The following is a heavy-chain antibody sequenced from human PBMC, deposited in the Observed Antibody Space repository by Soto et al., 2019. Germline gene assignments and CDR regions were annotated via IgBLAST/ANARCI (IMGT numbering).Heavy chain of an antibody. Sequence: VGSLRLSCAVSGFTLSDHYIDWVCQAPGKGLEWVGRSRDKPQGYSTAYAASVKGRFTTSRDESKNSAYLQMNSLKTEDTAVYYCVRATYFSDSSGYTRCLDYWGQGTLVTVSS. CDR1: GFTLSDHY. V-gene: IGHV3-72*01. J-gene: IGHJ4*02. CDR2: SRDKPQGYST. CDR3: VRATYFSDSSGYTRCLDY. D-gene: IGHD3-22*01.